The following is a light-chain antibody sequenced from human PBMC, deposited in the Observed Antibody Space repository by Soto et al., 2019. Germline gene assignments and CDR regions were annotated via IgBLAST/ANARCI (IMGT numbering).Light chain of an antibody. Sequence: EIVLTQSPATLSLSPGTGATLSCRASQIVTSSLAWYQQRPGQAPRLLIYDTFTRATGIPASFSAKGAGTDFTLTSSSLEPEDSAVYFCQLRSDWPPTYTFGQGTKLE. CDR1: QIVTSS. J-gene: IGKJ2*01. CDR3: QLRSDWPPTYT. CDR2: DTF. V-gene: IGKV3-11*01.